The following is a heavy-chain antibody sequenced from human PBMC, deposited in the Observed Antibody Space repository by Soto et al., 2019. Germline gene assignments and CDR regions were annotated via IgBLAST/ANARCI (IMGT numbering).Heavy chain of an antibody. CDR3: ARHSGARRRYFDWLTESDY. V-gene: IGHV4-39*01. CDR1: GGSISSSSYY. Sequence: QLQLQESGPGLVKPSETLSLTCTVSGGSISSSSYYWGWIRQPPGKGLEGIGSIYYSGSTYYNPSLKSRVTISVDTSKNQFSLKLSSVTAADTAVYYCARHSGARRRYFDWLTESDYWGQGTLVTVSS. D-gene: IGHD3-9*01. CDR2: IYYSGST. J-gene: IGHJ4*02.